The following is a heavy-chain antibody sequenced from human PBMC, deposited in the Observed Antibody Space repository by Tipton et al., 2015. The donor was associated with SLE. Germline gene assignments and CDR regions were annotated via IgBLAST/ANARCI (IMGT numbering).Heavy chain of an antibody. D-gene: IGHD6-13*01. Sequence: SLRLSCSASGFTFNIYAMHWVRQAPGKGLEYVSAISSNGGSTYYADSVKGRFTISRDNSKNTLYLQMSSLRAEDTAVYYCVKGGLTVAAAGELTWGQGTLVIVSS. CDR2: ISSNGGST. V-gene: IGHV3-64D*06. CDR1: GFTFNIYA. CDR3: VKGGLTVAAAGELT. J-gene: IGHJ4*02.